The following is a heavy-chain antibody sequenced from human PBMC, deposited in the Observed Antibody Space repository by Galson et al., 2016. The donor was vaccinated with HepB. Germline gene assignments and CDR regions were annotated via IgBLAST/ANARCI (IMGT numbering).Heavy chain of an antibody. Sequence: SLRLSCAASGFSFSSYWMHWVRQAPGKGLVWVSRIKSDGSSTSYADSVKGRFTISRDNAKNTLYLQMNSLRAEDTAVYFCATTTLRLDAFGIWGQGTMVTVSS. CDR1: GFSFSSYW. CDR3: ATTTLRLDAFGI. J-gene: IGHJ3*02. V-gene: IGHV3-74*01. D-gene: IGHD2/OR15-2a*01. CDR2: IKSDGSST.